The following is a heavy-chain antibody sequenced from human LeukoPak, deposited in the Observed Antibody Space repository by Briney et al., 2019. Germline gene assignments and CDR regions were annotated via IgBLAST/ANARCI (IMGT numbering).Heavy chain of an antibody. V-gene: IGHV1-3*01. D-gene: IGHD3-16*02. Sequence: ASVKVSCKASGYTFINFAINWGRQAPGQRPEWMGWINAGNGNTKYSQKFQGRVTITADKSTSTAYMELSSLRSEDTAVYYCARDYVWGSYRWWGQGTLVTVSS. CDR2: INAGNGNT. J-gene: IGHJ4*02. CDR3: ARDYVWGSYRW. CDR1: GYTFINFA.